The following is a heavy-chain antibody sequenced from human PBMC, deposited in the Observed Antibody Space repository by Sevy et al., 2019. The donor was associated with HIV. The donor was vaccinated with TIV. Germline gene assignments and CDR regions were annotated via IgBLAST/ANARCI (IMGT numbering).Heavy chain of an antibody. CDR2: IKQDGSEK. Sequence: GGSLRLSCAASGFTFSSYWMSWVRQAPGKGLEWVANIKQDGSEKYYVDSVKGRFTISRDNAKNSLYLQMNSLRAEDTAVYYRARDNVVGAPGAFDIWGQGTMVTVSS. CDR3: ARDNVVGAPGAFDI. V-gene: IGHV3-7*01. CDR1: GFTFSSYW. J-gene: IGHJ3*02. D-gene: IGHD1-26*01.